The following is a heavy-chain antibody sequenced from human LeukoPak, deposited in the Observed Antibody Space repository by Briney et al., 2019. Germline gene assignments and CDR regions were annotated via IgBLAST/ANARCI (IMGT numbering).Heavy chain of an antibody. V-gene: IGHV1-2*02. J-gene: IGHJ4*02. CDR1: GYTFTGYY. D-gene: IGHD3-22*01. CDR2: INPNSGGT. CDR3: ARDHDSSGYYHNPSFDY. Sequence: ASVKVSCKASGYTFTGYYMHWVRQAPGQGLEWMGWINPNSGGTNYAQKFQGRVTMTRDTSISTAYMELSRLRSDDTAVYYCARDHDSSGYYHNPSFDYWGQGTLVTVSS.